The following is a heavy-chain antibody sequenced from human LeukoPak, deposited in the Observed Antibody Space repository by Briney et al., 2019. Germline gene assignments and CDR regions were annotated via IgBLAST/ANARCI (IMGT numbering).Heavy chain of an antibody. J-gene: IGHJ5*02. D-gene: IGHD2-15*01. Sequence: PSETLSLTCTVSGGSISSSSYYWGWIRQPPGKGLEWIGSIYYSGSTYYNPSLKSRVTISVDTSKNQFSLKLSSVTAADTAVYYCARQGYCSGGSCYGGWFDPWGQGTLVTVSS. CDR2: IYYSGST. V-gene: IGHV4-39*01. CDR1: GGSISSSSYY. CDR3: ARQGYCSGGSCYGGWFDP.